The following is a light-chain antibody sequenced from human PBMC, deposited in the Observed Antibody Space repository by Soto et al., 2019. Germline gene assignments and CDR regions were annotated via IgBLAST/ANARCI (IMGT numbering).Light chain of an antibody. CDR2: AAS. CDR1: QGISSY. CDR3: QQYYSYPT. V-gene: IGKV1-8*01. J-gene: IGKJ4*01. Sequence: AIRMTQSPSSFSASTGDRVTITCRASQGISSYLAWYQQKPGKAPKLLIYAASTLQSGVPSRLSGSGSGTDFTLTISCLQSEDFATYYCQQYYSYPTFGGGTKVEIK.